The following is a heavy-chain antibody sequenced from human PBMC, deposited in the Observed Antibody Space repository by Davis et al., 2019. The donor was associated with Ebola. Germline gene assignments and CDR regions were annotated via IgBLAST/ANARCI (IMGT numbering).Heavy chain of an antibody. CDR3: ARDMSTVTTGWFDP. CDR2: ISSSSSTI. V-gene: IGHV3-48*04. CDR1: GFTFSTYA. J-gene: IGHJ5*02. Sequence: GGSLRLSCAASGFTFSTYAMSWVRQAPGKGLEWVSYISSSSSTIYYADSVKGRFTISRDNAKNSLYLQMNSLRAEDTAVYYCARDMSTVTTGWFDPWGQGTLVTVSS. D-gene: IGHD4-17*01.